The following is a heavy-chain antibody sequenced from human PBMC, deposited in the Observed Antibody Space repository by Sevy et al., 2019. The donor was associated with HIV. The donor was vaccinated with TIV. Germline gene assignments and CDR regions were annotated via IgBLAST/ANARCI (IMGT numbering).Heavy chain of an antibody. CDR1: GFTFSDYY. CDR3: ARITDSSSWYTLDY. V-gene: IGHV3-11*01. CDR2: ISSSGSTI. Sequence: GGSLRLSCAASGFTFSDYYMSWIRQAPGKGLEWVSYISSSGSTIYYADSVKGRFTISRDNAKNSLYLQMNSLRAEDTVVYYCARITDSSSWYTLDYWGQGTLVTVSS. D-gene: IGHD6-13*01. J-gene: IGHJ4*02.